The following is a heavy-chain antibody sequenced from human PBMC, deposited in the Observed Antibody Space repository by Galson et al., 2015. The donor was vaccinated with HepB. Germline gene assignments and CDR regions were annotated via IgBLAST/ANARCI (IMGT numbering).Heavy chain of an antibody. CDR2: IIPILGIA. CDR1: GGTFSSYT. D-gene: IGHD2/OR15-2a*01. J-gene: IGHJ3*02. CDR3: ARGPEYDLSAFDI. V-gene: IGHV1-69*02. Sequence: SVKVSCKASGGTFSSYTISWVRQAPGQGLEWMGRIIPILGIANYAQKFQGRVTITADKSTSTAYMELSSLRSEDTAVYYCARGPEYDLSAFDIWGQGTMVTVSS.